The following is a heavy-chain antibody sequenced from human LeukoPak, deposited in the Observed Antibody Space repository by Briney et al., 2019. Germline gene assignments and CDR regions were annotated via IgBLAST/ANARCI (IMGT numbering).Heavy chain of an antibody. J-gene: IGHJ6*02. CDR1: GFTFRNAW. CDR3: TTGGYKYDNDYYYGMDV. Sequence: GGSLRLSCAASGFTFRNAWMSWVRQAPGKGLEWVGRIKSKTDGGTTDYAGPVKGRFTISRDDSRNTLYLQMNSLKTEDTAAYYCTTGGYKYDNDYYYGMDVWGQGTTVTVSS. D-gene: IGHD3-22*01. V-gene: IGHV3-15*01. CDR2: IKSKTDGGTT.